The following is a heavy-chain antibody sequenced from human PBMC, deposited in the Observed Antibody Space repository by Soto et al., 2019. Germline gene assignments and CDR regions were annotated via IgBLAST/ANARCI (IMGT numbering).Heavy chain of an antibody. CDR1: GGSFSGYY. V-gene: IGHV4-34*01. J-gene: IGHJ4*02. Sequence: QVHLQQWGAGLLKPSETLSLTCAVYGGSFSGYYWSWIRQPPGKGLEWIGEINHSGSTNYNPSLKSRVTISVAASQNQFSLRLSSVTAADTAVSYCAGSRGVLLWFGEVWPLDYWGQGTLVTVYS. CDR3: AGSRGVLLWFGEVWPLDY. CDR2: INHSGST. D-gene: IGHD3-10*01.